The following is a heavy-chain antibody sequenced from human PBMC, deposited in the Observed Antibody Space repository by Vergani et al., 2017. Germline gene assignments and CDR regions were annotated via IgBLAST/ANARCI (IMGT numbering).Heavy chain of an antibody. CDR3: AAGEGYPLPPNDY. D-gene: IGHD3-10*01. CDR2: ISYDGSNK. J-gene: IGHJ4*02. Sequence: QVQLVESGGGVVQPGRSLRLSCAASGFTFSSYGMHWVRQAPGKGLEWVAVISYDGSNKYYADSVKGRFTISRDNSKNTLYLQMNSLRAEDTAVYYCAAGEGYPLPPNDYWGQGTLVTVSS. V-gene: IGHV3-30*03. CDR1: GFTFSSYG.